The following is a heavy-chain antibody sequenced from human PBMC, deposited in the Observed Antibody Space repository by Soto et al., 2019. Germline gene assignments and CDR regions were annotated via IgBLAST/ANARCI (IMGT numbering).Heavy chain of an antibody. CDR2: ISGGGSST. CDR3: AKDRGGTSFRWFDP. Sequence: PGGSLRLSCAASGFSFSTYAMSWVRQAPGKGLDWVAAISGGGSSTYYADSVKGRFTISRDNSKNTLFLQMNSLRVDDTAIYYCAKDRGGTSFRWFDPWGQGTLVTVSS. CDR1: GFSFSTYA. D-gene: IGHD2-2*01. J-gene: IGHJ5*02. V-gene: IGHV3-23*01.